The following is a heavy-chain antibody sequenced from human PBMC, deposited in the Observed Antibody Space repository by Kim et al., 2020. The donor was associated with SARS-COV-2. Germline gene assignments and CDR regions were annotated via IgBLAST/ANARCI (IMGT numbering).Heavy chain of an antibody. CDR1: GFTFSSYA. CDR2: ISYDGSNK. V-gene: IGHV3-30-3*01. J-gene: IGHJ6*02. D-gene: IGHD1-26*01. CDR3: ARARGGSYYYGMDV. Sequence: GGSLRLSCAASGFTFSSYAMHWVRQAPGKGLEWVAVISYDGSNKYYADSVKGRFTISRDNYKNTLYLQMNSLRAEDTAVYYCARARGGSYYYGMDVWGQGTTVTVSS.